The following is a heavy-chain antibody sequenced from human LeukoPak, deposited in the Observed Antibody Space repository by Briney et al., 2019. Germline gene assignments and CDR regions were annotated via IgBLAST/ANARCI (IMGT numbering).Heavy chain of an antibody. Sequence: ASVKVSCKASGYTFTSYDINWVRQATGQGLEWMGWMNPNSGNTGYAQKFQGRVTMTRNTSISTAYMELSSLRSEDTAVYYCARNNYDFWSGYYTNWFDPWGQGTLVTVSS. CDR1: GYTFTSYD. V-gene: IGHV1-8*01. CDR3: ARNNYDFWSGYYTNWFDP. CDR2: MNPNSGNT. D-gene: IGHD3-3*01. J-gene: IGHJ5*02.